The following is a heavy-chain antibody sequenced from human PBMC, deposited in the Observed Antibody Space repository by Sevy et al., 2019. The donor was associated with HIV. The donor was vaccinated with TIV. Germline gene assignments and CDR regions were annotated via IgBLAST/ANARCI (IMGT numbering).Heavy chain of an antibody. CDR1: GGTFSSYA. V-gene: IGHV1-69*13. Sequence: ASVKVSCKASGGTFSSYAISWVRQAPGQGLEWMGGIIPIFGTANYAQKFQGRVTITADESTSTAYMELSSLRSEDTAVYYCARERLQFEQSPRGLIDYWGQGTLVTVSS. CDR3: ARERLQFEQSPRGLIDY. D-gene: IGHD4-4*01. CDR2: IIPIFGTA. J-gene: IGHJ4*02.